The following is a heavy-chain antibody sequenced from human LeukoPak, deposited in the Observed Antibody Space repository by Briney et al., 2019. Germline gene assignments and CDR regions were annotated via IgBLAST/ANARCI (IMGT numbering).Heavy chain of an antibody. CDR2: ISGSGGST. J-gene: IGHJ4*02. CDR1: GFTFSSYA. Sequence: GGSLRLSCAASGFTFSSYAMSWVRQAPGKGLEWVSAISGSGGSTYYADSVKGRFTISRDNSKNTLYLQMNSLRAEDTAVYHCAKVEAVAGSYYFDYWGQGTLVTVSS. D-gene: IGHD6-19*01. CDR3: AKVEAVAGSYYFDY. V-gene: IGHV3-23*01.